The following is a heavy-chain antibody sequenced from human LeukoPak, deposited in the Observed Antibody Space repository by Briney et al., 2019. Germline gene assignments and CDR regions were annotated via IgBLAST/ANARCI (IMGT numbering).Heavy chain of an antibody. V-gene: IGHV4-30-4*07. CDR2: IYYSGST. D-gene: IGHD7-27*01. Sequence: SETLSLTCAVSGGSISSGGYSWSWIRQPPGKGLEWIGYIYYSGSTYYNPSLKSRVTISVDTSKNQFSLKLSSVTAADTAVYYCARLSNWGSYYYYMDVWGRGTTVTISS. CDR3: ARLSNWGSYYYYMDV. CDR1: GGSISSGGYS. J-gene: IGHJ6*03.